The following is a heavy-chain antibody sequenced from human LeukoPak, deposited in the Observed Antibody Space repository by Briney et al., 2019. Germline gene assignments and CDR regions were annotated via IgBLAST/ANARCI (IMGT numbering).Heavy chain of an antibody. V-gene: IGHV4-34*01. CDR1: GSSISSYY. CDR2: INHSGST. Sequence: SETLSLTCTVSGSSISSYYWSWIRQPPGKGLEWIGEINHSGSTNYNPSLKSRVTISVDTSKNQFSLKLSSVTAADTAVYYCARRRPGGYSSSWFGNWFDPWGQGTLVTVSS. D-gene: IGHD6-13*01. J-gene: IGHJ5*02. CDR3: ARRRPGGYSSSWFGNWFDP.